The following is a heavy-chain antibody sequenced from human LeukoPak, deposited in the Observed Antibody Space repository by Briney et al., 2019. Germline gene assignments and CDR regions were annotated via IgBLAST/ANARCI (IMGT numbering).Heavy chain of an antibody. Sequence: PSETLSLTCTVSGGSISSGGYYWSWIRQHPGKGLEWIGYIYYSGSTYYNPSLKSRVTISVDTSKNQFSLKLSSVTAADTAVYYCARDYYGSGTYSTRDYYGMDVWGQGTTATVSS. D-gene: IGHD3-10*01. V-gene: IGHV4-31*03. CDR3: ARDYYGSGTYSTRDYYGMDV. J-gene: IGHJ6*02. CDR2: IYYSGST. CDR1: GGSISSGGYY.